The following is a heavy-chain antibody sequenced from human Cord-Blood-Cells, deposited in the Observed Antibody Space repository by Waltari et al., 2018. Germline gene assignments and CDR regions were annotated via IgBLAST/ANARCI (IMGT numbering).Heavy chain of an antibody. V-gene: IGHV3-23*01. D-gene: IGHD5-12*01. Sequence: VQRLESGGGLVQRGGCLRLSCAASGFTFSSYAISWVRHAPGKGLEWVSAISGSGGSTYYADSVKGRFTISRDNSKNTLYLQMSSLRAEDTAVYYCAKVPSGYQPWYFDLWGRGTLVTVSS. CDR1: GFTFSSYA. J-gene: IGHJ2*01. CDR2: ISGSGGST. CDR3: AKVPSGYQPWYFDL.